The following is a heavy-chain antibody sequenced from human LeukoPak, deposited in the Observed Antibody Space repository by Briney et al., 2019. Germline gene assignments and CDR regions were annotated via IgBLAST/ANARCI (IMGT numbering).Heavy chain of an antibody. CDR3: AKDEGDWYFDL. V-gene: IGHV3-23*01. CDR1: GFTFSSYA. J-gene: IGHJ2*01. CDR2: ISGSGGST. Sequence: PGGSLRLSCAASGFTFSSYAMSWVRQAPGKGLEWVSAISGSGGSTYYADSVKGRFIISGDTSKNTLYLQMNSLRAEDTAVYYCAKDEGDWYFDLWGRGTLVTVSS.